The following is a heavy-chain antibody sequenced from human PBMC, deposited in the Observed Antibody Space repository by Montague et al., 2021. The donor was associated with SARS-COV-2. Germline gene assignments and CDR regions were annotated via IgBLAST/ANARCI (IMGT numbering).Heavy chain of an antibody. V-gene: IGHV3-21*01. CDR1: GFTFSSYS. D-gene: IGHD3-22*01. Sequence: SLRLSCAASGFTFSSYSMNWVRQAPGKGLEWVSSISSSSYIYYADSVKGRFTISSDNAKNSLYLQMNSLRAEDTAVYYCAGDQPPLYYYDSSGYPDYWGQGTLVTVSS. J-gene: IGHJ4*02. CDR3: AGDQPPLYYYDSSGYPDY. CDR2: ISSSSYI.